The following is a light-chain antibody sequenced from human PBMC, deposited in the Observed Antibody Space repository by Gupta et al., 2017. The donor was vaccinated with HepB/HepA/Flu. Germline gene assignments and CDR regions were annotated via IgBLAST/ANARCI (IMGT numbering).Light chain of an antibody. Sequence: QSVLTQPASVSGSPGQSIPISCTGTRSDVGSYNLVSWYQQHPGKAPKLLIYEVNKWASGVSHGFSGSKSGNMASLTISGLQAEDEADYYCCSYASTSVVFGGGTTLTVL. J-gene: IGLJ2*01. CDR2: EVN. V-gene: IGLV2-23*02. CDR1: RSDVGSYNL. CDR3: CSYASTSVV.